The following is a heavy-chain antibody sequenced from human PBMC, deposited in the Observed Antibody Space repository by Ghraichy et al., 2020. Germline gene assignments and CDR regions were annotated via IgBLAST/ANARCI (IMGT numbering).Heavy chain of an antibody. CDR1: GYTFTGYY. V-gene: IGHV1-2*02. J-gene: IGHJ4*02. Sequence: ASVKVSCQSSGYTFTGYYMHWVRQAPGQGLEWMGWISPTSGGTNYAQKFQGRVTMTRDTSISTAYMELTRLRSDDTAVYYCASGDTAMVTFGWGQGTLVTVYS. D-gene: IGHD5-18*01. CDR3: ASGDTAMVTFG. CDR2: ISPTSGGT.